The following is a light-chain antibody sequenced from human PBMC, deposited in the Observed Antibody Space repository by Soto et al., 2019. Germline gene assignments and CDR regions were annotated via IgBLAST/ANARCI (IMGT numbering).Light chain of an antibody. CDR1: SSDVGGYNY. Sequence: QSDLTQPPSASGSPGQSVTISCTRTSSDVGGYNYVSWYQQHPGRAPKLMIYEVSKRPSGVPDRFSGSKSGNTASLTVSGLQAEDEADYYCSSYAGSNNFEVFGTGTKVTVL. CDR3: SSYAGSNNFEV. CDR2: EVS. J-gene: IGLJ1*01. V-gene: IGLV2-8*01.